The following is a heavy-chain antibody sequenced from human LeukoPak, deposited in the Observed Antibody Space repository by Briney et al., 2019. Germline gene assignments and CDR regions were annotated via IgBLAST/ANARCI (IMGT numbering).Heavy chain of an antibody. V-gene: IGHV4-31*03. Sequence: SETLSLTCTVSGSSVSSDEYYWSWVRQHPGKGLEWIGYVYYSGSSYYIPSLESRVTMSVEVSKNQFSLELRSVTAADTAMYYCARVKVLRFLAWFLDFWGPGALVTVSS. CDR3: ARVKVLRFLAWFLDF. J-gene: IGHJ4*02. D-gene: IGHD3-3*01. CDR1: GSSVSSDEYY. CDR2: VYYSGSS.